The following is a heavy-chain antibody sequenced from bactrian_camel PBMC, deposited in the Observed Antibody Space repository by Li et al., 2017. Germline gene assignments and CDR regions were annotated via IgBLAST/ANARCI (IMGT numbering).Heavy chain of an antibody. J-gene: IGHJ4*01. CDR2: ISSGGGTT. CDR1: GFPFNRYG. Sequence: VQLVESGGGLVQPGASLRLSCAASGFPFNRYGVSWVRQAPGKGFEWVSGISSGGGTTYYADSVRGRFTISKDVAKNTLYLQMNSLKSDDTAMYFCAADSSSWYQYYYWGRGTQVTVS. CDR3: AADSSSWYQYYY. V-gene: IGHV3S40*01. D-gene: IGHD6*01.